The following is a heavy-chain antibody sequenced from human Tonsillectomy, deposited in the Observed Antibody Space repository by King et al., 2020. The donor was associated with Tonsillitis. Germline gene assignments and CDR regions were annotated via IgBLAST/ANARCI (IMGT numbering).Heavy chain of an antibody. D-gene: IGHD4-23*01. CDR3: AIGGNSDFDY. J-gene: IGHJ4*02. CDR1: GFTFSSSA. CDR2: FSSRGDYI. V-gene: IGHV3-23*01. Sequence: VQLLESGGGLVQPGGSLRLSCAASGFTFSSSAVSWVRQAPGMGLEWVSTFSSRGDYIYYADSVKGRFTISRDNSKYTVYVQMNSLRADDTAVYYCAIGGNSDFDYWGQGTLVTVSS.